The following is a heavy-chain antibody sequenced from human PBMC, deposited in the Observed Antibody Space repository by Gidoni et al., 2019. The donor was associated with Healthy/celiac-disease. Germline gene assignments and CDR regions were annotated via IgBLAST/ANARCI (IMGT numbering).Heavy chain of an antibody. Sequence: EVQLVESGGGLVQPGGSLRLSCAASGFTFSSYSMNWVRQAPGKGREWVSYISSSSSTIYYADSVKGRFTISRDNAKNSLYLQMNSLRDEDTAVYYCARDVTTVGYYGMDVWGQGTTVTVSS. V-gene: IGHV3-48*02. J-gene: IGHJ6*02. CDR3: ARDVTTVGYYGMDV. CDR1: GFTFSSYS. CDR2: ISSSSSTI. D-gene: IGHD1-26*01.